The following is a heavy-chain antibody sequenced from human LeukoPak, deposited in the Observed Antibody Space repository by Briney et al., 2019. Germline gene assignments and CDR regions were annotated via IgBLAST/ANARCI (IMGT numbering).Heavy chain of an antibody. D-gene: IGHD2-2*01. V-gene: IGHV1-8*03. CDR2: MSPNSGNT. CDR1: GYTFTSYD. Sequence: ASVKVSCKASGYTFTSYDINWVRQATGQGLEWMGWMSPNSGNTGYAQKFQGRVTITRNTSISTAYMELSSLRSEDTAVYYCARVCRGGLPAAPYDWFDPWGQGTLVTVSS. CDR3: ARVCRGGLPAAPYDWFDP. J-gene: IGHJ5*02.